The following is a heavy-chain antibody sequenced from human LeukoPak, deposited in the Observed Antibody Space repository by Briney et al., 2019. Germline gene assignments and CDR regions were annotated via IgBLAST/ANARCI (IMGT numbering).Heavy chain of an antibody. J-gene: IGHJ4*02. CDR1: GYSFTSYW. V-gene: IGHV5-10-1*01. CDR2: IDPSDSYT. Sequence: GESLKISCKGSGYSFTSYWIGWVRQMPGKGLEWMGRIDPSDSYTNYSPSFQGHVTISADKSISTAYLQWSSLKASDTAMYYCASSKYYDILTGYYNGLDYWGQGTLVTVSS. D-gene: IGHD3-9*01. CDR3: ASSKYYDILTGYYNGLDY.